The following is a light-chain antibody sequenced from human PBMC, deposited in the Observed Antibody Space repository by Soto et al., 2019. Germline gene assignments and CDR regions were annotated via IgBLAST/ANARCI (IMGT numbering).Light chain of an antibody. CDR1: QSISSQY. J-gene: IGKJ1*01. V-gene: IGKV3-20*01. CDR2: GAS. CDR3: QQYGTSPWT. Sequence: EIVLTQSPGTLSLSPVERATLSCRASQSISSQYLAWYQQKPGQAPRLLIYGASSRATGIPDRFSGSGSGTDFTLTVSRLEPEDFAVYYCQQYGTSPWTFGQGTKVDI.